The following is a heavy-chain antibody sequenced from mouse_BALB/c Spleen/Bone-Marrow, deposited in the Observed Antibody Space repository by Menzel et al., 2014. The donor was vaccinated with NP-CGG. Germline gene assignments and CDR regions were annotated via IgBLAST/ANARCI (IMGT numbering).Heavy chain of an antibody. V-gene: IGHV14-3*02. Sequence: VQLQQSGAELVKPGASVKLSCTASGFNIKDTYMHWVKQRPEQGLEWIGRIDPANGNTKYDPKFQGKATITADTSSNTAYLQLSSLASEDTAVYYCARWGITTGFAYWGQGTLVTVSA. CDR3: ARWGITTGFAY. CDR2: IDPANGNT. J-gene: IGHJ3*01. D-gene: IGHD2-4*01. CDR1: GFNIKDTY.